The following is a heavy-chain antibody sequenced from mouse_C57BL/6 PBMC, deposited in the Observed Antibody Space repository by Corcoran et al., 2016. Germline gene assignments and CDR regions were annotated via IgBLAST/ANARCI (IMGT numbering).Heavy chain of an antibody. CDR3: ARLITTVRPYYYAIDY. D-gene: IGHD1-1*01. V-gene: IGHV1-26*01. CDR2: INPNNGGT. Sequence: EVQLQQSGPELVKPGASVKISCKASGYTFTDYYMNWVKQSHGKSLEWIGDINPNNGGTSYNQKFKGKATLTVDKSSSTAYMELRSLTSEDSAVYYCARLITTVRPYYYAIDYWGQGTSVTVSS. CDR1: GYTFTDYY. J-gene: IGHJ4*01.